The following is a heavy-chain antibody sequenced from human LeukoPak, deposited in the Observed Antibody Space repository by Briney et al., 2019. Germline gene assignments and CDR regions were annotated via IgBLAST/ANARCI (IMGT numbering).Heavy chain of an antibody. Sequence: ASVKVSCKTSGYTFSSYGIVWVRQAPGQGLEWMGWISPHNFNTYYAQKFRARVTLTMDTSTTTVYMELRSLRSDDTALYYCARSTGFSSDWYGFWGQGTLVTVSS. CDR3: ARSTGFSSDWYGF. CDR2: ISPHNFNT. J-gene: IGHJ5*01. D-gene: IGHD6-25*01. V-gene: IGHV1-18*01. CDR1: GYTFSSYG.